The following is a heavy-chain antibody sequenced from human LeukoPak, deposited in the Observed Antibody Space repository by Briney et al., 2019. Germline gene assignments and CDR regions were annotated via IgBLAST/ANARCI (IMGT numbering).Heavy chain of an antibody. V-gene: IGHV4-4*07. Sequence: PSETLSLTCTVSGGSISSYYWSWIRQPAGKGLEWIGRIYTSGSTNYNPSLKSRVTMSVDTSKNQFSLKLSSVTAADTAVYYCARTAFGGTFPYYYYYMDVWGKGTTVTVSS. CDR3: ARTAFGGTFPYYYYYMDV. CDR2: IYTSGST. D-gene: IGHD1-26*01. J-gene: IGHJ6*03. CDR1: GGSISSYY.